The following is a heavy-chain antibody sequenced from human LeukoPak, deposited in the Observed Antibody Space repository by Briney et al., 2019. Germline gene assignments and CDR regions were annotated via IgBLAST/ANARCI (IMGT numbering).Heavy chain of an antibody. CDR1: GNTFNNYW. J-gene: IGHJ4*02. V-gene: IGHV5-51*01. CDR3: AIFALGYSSSLSY. Sequence: GEPLKISCKGSGNTFNNYWIGWVRQMPGKGLEWMGIIHPGDSDTQYSPSFQGRVTISADKSISTAYLQWSSLKASDTAMYYCAIFALGYSSSLSYWGQGTLVTVSS. CDR2: IHPGDSDT. D-gene: IGHD6-13*01.